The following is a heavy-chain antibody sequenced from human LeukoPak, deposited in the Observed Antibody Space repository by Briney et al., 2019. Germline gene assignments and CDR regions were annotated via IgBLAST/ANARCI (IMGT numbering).Heavy chain of an antibody. CDR3: ATRMGSSIKLYYFDY. Sequence: KPGGSLRLSCAASGFIFSNYAMSWVRQAPGKGLEWVSSISGTGGSAYYADSVKGRFTISRDNSMNTLYLQMNSLRAEDTAVYYCATRMGSSIKLYYFDYWGQGTLVTVSS. CDR1: GFIFSNYA. D-gene: IGHD5-18*01. J-gene: IGHJ4*02. V-gene: IGHV3-23*01. CDR2: ISGTGGSA.